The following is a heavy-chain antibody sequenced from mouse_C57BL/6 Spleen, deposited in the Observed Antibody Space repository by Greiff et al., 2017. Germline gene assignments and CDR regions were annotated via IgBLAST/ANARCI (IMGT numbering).Heavy chain of an antibody. J-gene: IGHJ4*01. CDR2: IYPGSGST. D-gene: IGHD1-1*01. Sequence: VQLQQPGAELVKPGASVKMSCKASGYTFTSYWITWVKQRPGQGLEWIGDIYPGSGSTNYNEKFKSKATLTVDTSSSTAYMQLSSLTSEDSAVYYGARDTTLVGGAMDYWGQGTSVTVSS. CDR1: GYTFTSYW. CDR3: ARDTTLVGGAMDY. V-gene: IGHV1-55*01.